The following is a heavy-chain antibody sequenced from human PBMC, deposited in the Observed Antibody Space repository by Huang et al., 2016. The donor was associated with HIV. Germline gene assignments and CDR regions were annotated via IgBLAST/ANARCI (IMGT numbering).Heavy chain of an antibody. CDR3: ARDRGAVAGTSPGY. Sequence: QVQLVQSGAEVKKPGASVKVSCKASGYTFTSYGIRWVRQAPGQGLEWMWWISADNGHTNYAQKLQGRVTMTTGTSTSTAYMELRSLRSDDTAVYYCARDRGAVAGTSPGYWGQGTLVTVSS. CDR1: GYTFTSYG. J-gene: IGHJ4*02. D-gene: IGHD6-19*01. V-gene: IGHV1-18*01. CDR2: ISADNGHT.